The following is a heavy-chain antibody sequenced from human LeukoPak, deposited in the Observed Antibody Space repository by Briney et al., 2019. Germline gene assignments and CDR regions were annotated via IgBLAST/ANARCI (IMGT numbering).Heavy chain of an antibody. CDR3: AKDRSRGWNSDYFDY. J-gene: IGHJ4*02. D-gene: IGHD1-7*01. Sequence: GGSLRLSCAASGFTFDDYAMHWVRQAPGKGLEWVSGISWNSGNIGYADSVKGRFTISRDNAKNSLYLQMNSLRAEDTALYYCAKDRSRGWNSDYFDYWGQGTLVTVSS. CDR2: ISWNSGNI. CDR1: GFTFDDYA. V-gene: IGHV3-9*01.